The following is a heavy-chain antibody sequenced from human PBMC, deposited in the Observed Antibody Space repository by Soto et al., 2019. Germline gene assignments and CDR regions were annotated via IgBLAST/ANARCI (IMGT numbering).Heavy chain of an antibody. CDR2: IKPDGSAT. V-gene: IGHV3-7*01. CDR1: GFTFGSYW. Sequence: GGSLRLSCAVSGFTFGSYWMNWVRLIPGKGLEWVAYIKPDGSATYYVDSVKGRFTISRDNAKNSLYLQMHSLRVEDTSVYYCARAGYCGPGCYYYFDYWGQGTLVTVSS. D-gene: IGHD2-21*02. J-gene: IGHJ4*02. CDR3: ARAGYCGPGCYYYFDY.